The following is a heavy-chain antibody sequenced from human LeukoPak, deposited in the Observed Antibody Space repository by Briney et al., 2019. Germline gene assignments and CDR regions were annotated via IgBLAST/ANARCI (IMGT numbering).Heavy chain of an antibody. CDR1: GFTFSSYA. Sequence: GDSLRLSCAASGFTFSSYAGIGVPQAPEKGLEWVSPITGSGGSTYYADSVKGRFTTSRENSKNTLYLQMNSLRAEDTAVYYCAKGLDWPRADDAFDIWGQGTMVTVSS. CDR3: AKGLDWPRADDAFDI. CDR2: ITGSGGST. J-gene: IGHJ3*02. V-gene: IGHV3-23*01. D-gene: IGHD3-9*01.